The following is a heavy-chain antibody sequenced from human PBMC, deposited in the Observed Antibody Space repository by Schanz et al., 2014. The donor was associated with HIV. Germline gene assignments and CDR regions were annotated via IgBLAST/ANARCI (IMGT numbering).Heavy chain of an antibody. CDR2: ISGSGGTT. V-gene: IGHV3-23*01. J-gene: IGHJ4*02. CDR1: GFTFNSYA. CDR3: VRGDTVFEY. Sequence: EVQLWESGGALVQPGGSLRLSCAASGFTFNSYAMTWVRQAPGKGLEWVSAISGSGGTTYYADSVKGRFTISRDNAKNSLYLQMNSLRFADTAVYYCVRGDTVFEYWGQGTLVTVS. D-gene: IGHD5-18*01.